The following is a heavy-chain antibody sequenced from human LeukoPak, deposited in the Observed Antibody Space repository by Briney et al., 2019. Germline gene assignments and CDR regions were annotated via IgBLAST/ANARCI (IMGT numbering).Heavy chain of an antibody. Sequence: GASVKVSCKASGYTFTGYYMHWVRQAPGQGLEWMGWINPNSGGTSYAQKFQGRVTMTRDTSISTAYMELSRLRSDDTAVYYCARVVPGYCSGGSCHFDYWGRGTLVTVSS. D-gene: IGHD2-15*01. CDR3: ARVVPGYCSGGSCHFDY. V-gene: IGHV1-2*02. J-gene: IGHJ4*02. CDR1: GYTFTGYY. CDR2: INPNSGGT.